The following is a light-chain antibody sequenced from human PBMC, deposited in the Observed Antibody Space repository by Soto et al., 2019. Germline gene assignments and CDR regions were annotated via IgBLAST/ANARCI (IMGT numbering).Light chain of an antibody. V-gene: IGKV3-20*01. Sequence: EIVLTQSPSTLSLSPGERATLSCRASQSVPSNFLAWYQQKPGQAPILVIYGVSRRATVIPDRFSGSGSGTDFTLTISRLQPEDFAVYYCKQYDSSSTFGQGTKVEIK. CDR2: GVS. J-gene: IGKJ1*01. CDR1: QSVPSNF. CDR3: KQYDSSST.